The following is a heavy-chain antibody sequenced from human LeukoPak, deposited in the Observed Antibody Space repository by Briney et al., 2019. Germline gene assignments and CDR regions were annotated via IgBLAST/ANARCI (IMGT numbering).Heavy chain of an antibody. CDR2: INADGSST. CDR3: SRGGYYGSGGYCY. J-gene: IGHJ3*01. CDR1: GFTFRSSW. D-gene: IGHD3-10*01. V-gene: IGHV3-74*01. Sequence: GGSLRLSCAASGFTFRSSWMHWVRQAPGQGLVWVSRINADGSSTDYADSVKGRFTISRDNAKNTLYLQINSLRAEDTAVYYCSRGGYYGSGGYCYWGHGTKVTVSS.